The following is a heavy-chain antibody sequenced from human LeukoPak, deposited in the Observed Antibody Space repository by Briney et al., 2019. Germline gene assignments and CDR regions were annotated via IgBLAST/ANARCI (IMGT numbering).Heavy chain of an antibody. CDR1: GYTFTSYD. V-gene: IGHV1-8*01. CDR3: ARGDYYDSSGYYGVRVNAFDI. CDR2: MNPSSGNT. D-gene: IGHD3-22*01. J-gene: IGHJ3*02. Sequence: ASVKVSCKASGYTFTSYDINWVRQATGQGLEWMGWMNPSSGNTGYAQKFQGRVTMTRNTSISTAYMELSSLRSEDTAVYYCARGDYYDSSGYYGVRVNAFDIWGQGTMVTVSS.